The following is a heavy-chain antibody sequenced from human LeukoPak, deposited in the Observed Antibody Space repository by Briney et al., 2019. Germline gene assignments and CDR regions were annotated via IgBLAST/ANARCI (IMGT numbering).Heavy chain of an antibody. Sequence: GGSLRLSCAASGFRFSGYDMNWVRQAPGKGLEWIAYISVRAGTIYYGDSAEGRFTISRDDAKNSLYLQMNGLRVEDTAIYYCAKDFPHYYEVPHGMDVWGQGTTVTV. J-gene: IGHJ6*02. D-gene: IGHD3-22*01. V-gene: IGHV3-48*03. CDR3: AKDFPHYYEVPHGMDV. CDR1: GFRFSGYD. CDR2: ISVRAGTI.